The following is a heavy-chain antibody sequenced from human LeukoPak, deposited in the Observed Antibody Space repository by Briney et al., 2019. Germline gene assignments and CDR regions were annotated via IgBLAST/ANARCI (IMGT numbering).Heavy chain of an antibody. Sequence: KPSETLSLTCTVSGGSISSSSYYWGWIRQPPGKGLEWIGSIYYSGSTYYNPSLKSRVTISVDTSKNQFSLKLSSVTAADTAVYYCARITMVRGVIITGTTGSYYFDYWGQGTLVTVSS. V-gene: IGHV4-39*01. CDR3: ARITMVRGVIITGTTGSYYFDY. D-gene: IGHD3-10*01. J-gene: IGHJ4*02. CDR2: IYYSGST. CDR1: GGSISSSSYY.